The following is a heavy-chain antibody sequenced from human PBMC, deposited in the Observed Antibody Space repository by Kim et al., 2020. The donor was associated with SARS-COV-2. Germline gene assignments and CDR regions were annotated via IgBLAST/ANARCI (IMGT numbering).Heavy chain of an antibody. Sequence: SETLSLTCTVSADSFSDSGHYWAWIRQPPGKGLEWIGSFHYSGSFFHNPSLRSLVVMSLDTSKKQFSLKLSSVTVADTAVYYCAITTLARGIINPLNESPGSFDHWGRGPVHTVS. CDR2: FHYSGSF. J-gene: IGHJ3*01. D-gene: IGHD3-10*01. CDR3: AITTLARGIINPLNESPGSFDH. CDR1: ADSFSDSGHY. V-gene: IGHV4-39*01.